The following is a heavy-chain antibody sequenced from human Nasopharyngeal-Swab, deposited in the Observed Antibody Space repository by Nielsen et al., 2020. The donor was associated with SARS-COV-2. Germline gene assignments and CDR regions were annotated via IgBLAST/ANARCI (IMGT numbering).Heavy chain of an antibody. CDR2: IYYSGST. V-gene: IGHV4-39*07. Sequence: SETLSLTCTVSGGSISSSSYYWGWIRQPPGKGLEWIGSIYYSGSTYYNPSLKSRVTISVDTSKNQFSLKLSSVTAADTAVYYCVGSSWYGDYYYYYGMDVWGHGTTVPVSS. J-gene: IGHJ6*02. D-gene: IGHD6-13*01. CDR3: VGSSWYGDYYYYYGMDV. CDR1: GGSISSSSYY.